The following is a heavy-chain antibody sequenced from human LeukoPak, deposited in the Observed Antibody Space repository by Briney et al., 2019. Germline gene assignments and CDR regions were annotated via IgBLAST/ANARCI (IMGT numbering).Heavy chain of an antibody. Sequence: SVKVSCKASGFTFTSSAVQWVRQARGQRLEWIGWIVVGSGNTNYAQKFQERVTVTRDMSTSTAYMELSSLRSENTAVYYCARIQTYYDFWSGYQTYYYYGMDVWGQGTTVTVSS. D-gene: IGHD3-3*01. CDR3: ARIQTYYDFWSGYQTYYYYGMDV. V-gene: IGHV1-58*01. J-gene: IGHJ6*02. CDR1: GFTFTSSA. CDR2: IVVGSGNT.